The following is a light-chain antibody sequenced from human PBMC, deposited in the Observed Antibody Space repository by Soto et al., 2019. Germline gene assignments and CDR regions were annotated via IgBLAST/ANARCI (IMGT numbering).Light chain of an antibody. Sequence: EIVLTQSPGTLSLSPVERATLSCMASQSVSSNYLAWYQQKPGQAPRLLIYGASTRATGIPDRFSGSGSGTDFTLTISRLEPEDFAVYYCQQRSNWPLTFGGGTKVDIK. J-gene: IGKJ4*01. V-gene: IGKV3D-20*02. CDR1: QSVSSNY. CDR3: QQRSNWPLT. CDR2: GAS.